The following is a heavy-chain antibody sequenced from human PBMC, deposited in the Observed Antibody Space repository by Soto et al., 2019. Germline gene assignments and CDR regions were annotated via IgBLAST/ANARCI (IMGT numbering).Heavy chain of an antibody. J-gene: IGHJ4*02. CDR2: ISRSGRTI. Sequence: QVQLVESGGDLVKPGGSLRLSCAASGFTSSDYYMSWIRQAPGKGLEWVSYISRSGRTIYDADSVKGRVTISRDNAKNSLYLQMNSLRAEDTAVYYWARSLGMGGDGYNWGQGTLVTVSS. CDR1: GFTSSDYY. CDR3: ARSLGMGGDGYN. D-gene: IGHD3-16*01. V-gene: IGHV3-11*01.